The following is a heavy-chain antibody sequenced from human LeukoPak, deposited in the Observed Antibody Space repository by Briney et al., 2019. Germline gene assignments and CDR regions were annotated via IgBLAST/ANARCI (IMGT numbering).Heavy chain of an antibody. J-gene: IGHJ4*02. Sequence: GGSLRLSCAASGFTFSSYGMHWVRQAPGKGLEWEAIIWYDGSNKYYVDSVKGRFTISRDNSKNTLYVQMNSLRAEDTAVYYCAKDGTTVTALNYFDYWGQGTLVTVSS. V-gene: IGHV3-33*06. CDR1: GFTFSSYG. CDR3: AKDGTTVTALNYFDY. CDR2: IWYDGSNK. D-gene: IGHD4-17*01.